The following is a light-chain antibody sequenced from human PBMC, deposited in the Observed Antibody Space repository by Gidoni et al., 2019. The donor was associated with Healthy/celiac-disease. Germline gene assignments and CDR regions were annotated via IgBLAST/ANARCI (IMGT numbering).Light chain of an antibody. V-gene: IGKV1-39*01. CDR2: AAS. Sequence: DIQMTQSPSSLSASVGDRVTITCRASQSISSYLNWYQQKPGKAPKLLIDAASSLQSGVPSRFSGSGSGTDFTLTISSLQPEDFATYYCQPSYSTSWTFGQGTKVEIK. CDR3: QPSYSTSWT. J-gene: IGKJ1*01. CDR1: QSISSY.